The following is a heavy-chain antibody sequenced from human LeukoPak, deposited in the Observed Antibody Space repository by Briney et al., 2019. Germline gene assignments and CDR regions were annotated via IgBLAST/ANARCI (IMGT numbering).Heavy chain of an antibody. CDR3: TRESGAFSPFGF. CDR2: VHLSGAT. CDR1: GGSITTTNW. J-gene: IGHJ4*02. D-gene: IGHD1-26*01. V-gene: IGHV4-4*02. Sequence: SETLSLTCAVSGGSITTTNWWSWVRQPPGKGLEWIGEVHLSGATNYNPSLESRVSMSIDKSKNHLSLEVTSVAAADTAIYYCTRESGAFSPFGFWGQGTLLTVSS.